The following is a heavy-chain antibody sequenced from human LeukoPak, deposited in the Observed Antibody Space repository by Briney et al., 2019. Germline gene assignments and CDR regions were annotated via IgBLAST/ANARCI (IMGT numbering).Heavy chain of an antibody. CDR3: ATRDKYSNSWCFYH. CDR2: IFPGDSDT. J-gene: IGHJ4*02. V-gene: IGHV5-51*01. D-gene: IGHD6-13*01. Sequence: GGSLKISCQGSGYSFSDYWIGWVRQMPGKGLGWMGMIFPGDSDTRYSPSFQGQVTVSADKSISTAYLQWSSLKASDTAVYYCATRDKYSNSWCFYHWGQGTLVTVSS. CDR1: GYSFSDYW.